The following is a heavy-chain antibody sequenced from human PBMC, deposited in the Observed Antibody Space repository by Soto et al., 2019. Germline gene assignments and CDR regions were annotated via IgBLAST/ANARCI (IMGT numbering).Heavy chain of an antibody. Sequence: GGSLRLSCVASGSTFNTYELNWVRQAPGKGLEWVSYISEAGGTIHYADSVKGRFTISRDNAKNSLYLQMNSLRAEDTAVYYCARNTGDYEVYWGQGTLVTVSS. D-gene: IGHD4-17*01. V-gene: IGHV3-48*03. J-gene: IGHJ4*02. CDR1: GSTFNTYE. CDR3: ARNTGDYEVY. CDR2: ISEAGGTI.